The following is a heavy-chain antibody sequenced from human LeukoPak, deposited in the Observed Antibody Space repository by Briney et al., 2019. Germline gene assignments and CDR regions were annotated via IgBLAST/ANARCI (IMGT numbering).Heavy chain of an antibody. CDR2: IYSGGST. J-gene: IGHJ4*02. CDR1: GFTVSSNY. V-gene: IGHV3-66*01. CDR3: AATLLALDSSGYRSFDY. Sequence: GGSLRLSCAASGFTVSSNYMSWVRQAPGKGLEWVSVIYSGGSTYYADSVKGRFTISRDNSKNTLYLQMNSLRAEDTAVYYCAATLLALDSSGYRSFDYWGQGTLVTVSS. D-gene: IGHD3-22*01.